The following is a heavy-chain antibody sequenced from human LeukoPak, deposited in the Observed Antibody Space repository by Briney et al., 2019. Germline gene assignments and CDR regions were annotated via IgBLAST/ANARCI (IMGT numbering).Heavy chain of an antibody. V-gene: IGHV4-39*07. D-gene: IGHD3-10*01. CDR1: GGSISSSSYY. Sequence: SETLSLTCTVSGGSISSSSYYWGWIRQPPGKGLEWIGSIYYSGSTYYNPSLKSRVTISVDTSKNQFSLKLSSVTAADTAVYYCARDGYGSGSYPQYWGQGTLVTVSS. CDR2: IYYSGST. J-gene: IGHJ4*02. CDR3: ARDGYGSGSYPQY.